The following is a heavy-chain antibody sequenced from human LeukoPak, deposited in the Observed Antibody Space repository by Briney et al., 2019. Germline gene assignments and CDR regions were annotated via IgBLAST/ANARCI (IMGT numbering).Heavy chain of an antibody. J-gene: IGHJ4*02. CDR3: ARGRYYDILTGYYMAGPLYFDY. V-gene: IGHV4-39*07. CDR2: IYYSGST. D-gene: IGHD3-9*01. Sequence: SETLSLTCTVSGGSISSSSYYWGWIRQPPGKGLEWIGSIYYSGSTYYNPSLKSRVTISVDTSKNQFSLKLSSVTAADTAVYYCARGRYYDILTGYYMAGPLYFDYWGQGTLVTVSS. CDR1: GGSISSSSYY.